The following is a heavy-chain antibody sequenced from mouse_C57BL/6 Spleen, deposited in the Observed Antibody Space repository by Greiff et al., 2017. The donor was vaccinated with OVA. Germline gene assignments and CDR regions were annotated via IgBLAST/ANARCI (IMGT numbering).Heavy chain of an antibody. Sequence: EVKVVESGGGLVQSGRSLRLSCATSGFTFSDFYMEWVRQAPGKGLEWIAASRNKANDYTTEYSASVKGRFIVSRDTSQSILYLQMNALRAEDTAIYYCARAYGYDWYFDVWGTGTTVTVSS. V-gene: IGHV7-1*01. CDR1: GFTFSDFY. J-gene: IGHJ1*03. CDR2: SRNKANDYTT. D-gene: IGHD2-2*01. CDR3: ARAYGYDWYFDV.